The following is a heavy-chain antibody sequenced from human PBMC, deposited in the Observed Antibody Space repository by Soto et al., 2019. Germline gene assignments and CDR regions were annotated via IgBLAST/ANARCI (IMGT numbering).Heavy chain of an antibody. Sequence: QVQLQESGPGLVKPSGTLSLTYAVSSGSISSKNWWSWLRQPPGKGLEWIGEIYPTGAINYSPSLSTRITFSIDKSRNHSSLRLNSLTAPGTAVYYCARVFEYSIGVGWFDPWGKGTLVTVSS. J-gene: IGHJ5*02. CDR1: SGSISSKNW. D-gene: IGHD6-25*01. CDR3: ARVFEYSIGVGWFDP. V-gene: IGHV4-4*02. CDR2: IYPTGAI.